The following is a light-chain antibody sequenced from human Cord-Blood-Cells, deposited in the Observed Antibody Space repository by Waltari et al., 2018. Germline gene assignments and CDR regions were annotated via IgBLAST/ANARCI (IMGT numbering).Light chain of an antibody. Sequence: SYELTQPPSVSVSPGQTASITCSGDKLGHKYACWYQQKPGQSPVLVIYQDSKRPSGIPERFSGSNSGNTATLTISGTQAMYEADYYCQAWDSSTAYRVFGGGTKLTVL. CDR1: KLGHKY. J-gene: IGLJ3*02. CDR3: QAWDSSTAYRV. V-gene: IGLV3-1*01. CDR2: QDS.